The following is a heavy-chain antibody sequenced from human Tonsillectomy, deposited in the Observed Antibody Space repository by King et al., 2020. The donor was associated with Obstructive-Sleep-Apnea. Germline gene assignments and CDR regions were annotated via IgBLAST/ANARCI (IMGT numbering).Heavy chain of an antibody. CDR2: ISTYNGNR. D-gene: IGHD3-9*01. J-gene: IGHJ3*02. V-gene: IGHV1-18*01. CDR3: ARDRSGRYFDWADTFDI. Sequence: QLVQSGAEVKKPGASVKVSCKASGYTFTSYGINWVRQAPGQGLEWMGGISTYNGNRNYAQKVQGRATMTTDTSTSTAYMELRSLRSDDTAVYYCARDRSGRYFDWADTFDIWGHGTMVTVSS. CDR1: GYTFTSYG.